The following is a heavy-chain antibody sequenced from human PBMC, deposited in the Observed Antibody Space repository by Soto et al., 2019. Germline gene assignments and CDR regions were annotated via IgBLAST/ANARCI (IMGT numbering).Heavy chain of an antibody. Sequence: QLQLQESGPGLVKPSETLSLTCTVSGGSISSSSYYWGWIRQPPGKGLEWIGSIYYSGSTYYNPSLKSRATISVDTSKHQFSLKLSSVTAADTAVYYCARHQSHSSSYVDPWGQGTLVTVSS. CDR3: ARHQSHSSSYVDP. CDR1: GGSISSSSYY. V-gene: IGHV4-39*01. D-gene: IGHD6-13*01. CDR2: IYYSGST. J-gene: IGHJ5*02.